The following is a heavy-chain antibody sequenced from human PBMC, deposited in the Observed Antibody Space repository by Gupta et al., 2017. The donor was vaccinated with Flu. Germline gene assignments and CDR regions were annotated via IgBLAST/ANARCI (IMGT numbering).Heavy chain of an antibody. Sequence: QVQLVQSGAEVKKPGSSVKVSCKASGVTFRSYAINWVRQPPGQGLEWMGGIIPVFGPTNYAQKFQGRVTITADESTSTAYMELSSLRSEDTAVYYCARKGGGHCSGGTCYSFDYWGQGTLVTVSS. D-gene: IGHD2-15*01. V-gene: IGHV1-69*01. CDR2: IIPVFGPT. J-gene: IGHJ4*02. CDR1: GVTFRSYA. CDR3: ARKGGGHCSGGTCYSFDY.